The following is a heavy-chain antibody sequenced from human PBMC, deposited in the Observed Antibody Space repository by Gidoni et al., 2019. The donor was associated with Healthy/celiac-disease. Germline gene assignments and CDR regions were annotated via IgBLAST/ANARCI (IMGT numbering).Heavy chain of an antibody. D-gene: IGHD2-2*01. CDR2: IIPIFGTA. CDR3: AREGGLGYCSSTSCYRYYYMDV. CDR1: GGTFSSYA. Sequence: QVQLVQSGAAVKKPGSSVKVSCTASGGTFSSYAISWLRQAPGQGLEWMGGIIPIFGTANYAQKFQGRVTITADESTSTAYMELSSLRSEDTAVYYCAREGGLGYCSSTSCYRYYYMDVWGKGTTVTVSS. J-gene: IGHJ6*03. V-gene: IGHV1-69*01.